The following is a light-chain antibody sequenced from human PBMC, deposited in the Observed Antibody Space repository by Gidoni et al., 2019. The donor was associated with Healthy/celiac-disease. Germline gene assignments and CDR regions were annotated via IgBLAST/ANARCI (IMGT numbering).Light chain of an antibody. V-gene: IGKV4-1*01. J-gene: IGKJ1*01. CDR2: CAS. CDR3: QQYYSTPPT. CDR1: QSFVSSSNNKNS. Sequence: DIVMTQSPDPLAGSLGERATINCKSSQSFVSSSNNKNSLAWYQQKPGQPPKLLIYCASTRESGVPDRFSGSGSGADFTLTISSLQAEDVAVYYCQQYYSTPPTFGQGTKVEIK.